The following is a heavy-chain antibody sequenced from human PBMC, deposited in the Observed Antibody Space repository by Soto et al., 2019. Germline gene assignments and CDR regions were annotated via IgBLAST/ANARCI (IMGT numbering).Heavy chain of an antibody. CDR2: IYYSGST. D-gene: IGHD2-2*01. J-gene: IGHJ6*03. Sequence: PSETLSLTCTVSGGSISSYYWSWIRQPPGKGLEWIGYIYYSGSTNYNPSLKSRVTISVDTSKNQFSLKLSSVTAADTAVYYCARDIVVVPAATNRGLGYYYYYMDVWGKGTTVTVSS. V-gene: IGHV4-59*12. CDR3: ARDIVVVPAATNRGLGYYYYYMDV. CDR1: GGSISSYY.